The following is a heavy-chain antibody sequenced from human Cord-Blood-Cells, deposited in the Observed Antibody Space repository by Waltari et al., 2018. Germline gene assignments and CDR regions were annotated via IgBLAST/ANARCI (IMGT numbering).Heavy chain of an antibody. CDR2: MNSDGSSK. Sequence: EVQLVESGGGLVQPGGSLRLSCAASGFTFSSYWMHWVRQAPGKGLVWVSRMNSDGSSKSYADSVKGRFTISRDNAKNTLYLQMNSLRAEDTAVYYCARVLWGSGSYYFDYWGQGTLVTVSS. CDR1: GFTFSSYW. J-gene: IGHJ4*02. V-gene: IGHV3-74*01. CDR3: ARVLWGSGSYYFDY. D-gene: IGHD3-10*01.